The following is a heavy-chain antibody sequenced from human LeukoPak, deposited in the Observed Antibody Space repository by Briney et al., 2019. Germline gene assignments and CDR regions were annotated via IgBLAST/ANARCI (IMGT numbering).Heavy chain of an antibody. Sequence: GGSLRLSCAASGFTFSSYVMHWVRQAPGKGLEYVSAISSNGGSTYYANSVKGRFTISGDNSKNSLYLQMNSLRAEDTAVYYCAELGITMIGGVWGKGTTVTISS. CDR2: ISSNGGST. CDR3: AELGITMIGGV. J-gene: IGHJ6*04. V-gene: IGHV3-64*01. D-gene: IGHD3-10*02. CDR1: GFTFSSYV.